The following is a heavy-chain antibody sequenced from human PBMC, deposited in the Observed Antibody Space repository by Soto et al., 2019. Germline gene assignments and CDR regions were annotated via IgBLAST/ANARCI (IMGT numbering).Heavy chain of an antibody. J-gene: IGHJ6*02. CDR1: GGTFSSYA. D-gene: IGHD6-13*01. Sequence: SVKVSCKASGGTFSSYAISWVRQAPGQGLEWMGGIIPIFGTANYAQKFQGRVTITADESTSTAYMELSSLRSEDTAVYCCASGEGSSWPGERYYYYYGMDVWGQGTTVTVSS. CDR3: ASGEGSSWPGERYYYYYGMDV. CDR2: IIPIFGTA. V-gene: IGHV1-69*13.